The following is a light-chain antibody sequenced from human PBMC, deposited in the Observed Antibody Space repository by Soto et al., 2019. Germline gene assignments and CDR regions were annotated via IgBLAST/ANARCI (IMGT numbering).Light chain of an antibody. CDR2: DNN. Sequence: QSVLTQPPPVSATPGQTVTISCSGSNXNIGNNYVSWYQQLPGTAPKLLIYDNNKRPSEIPDRFSGSKSGPSATLGITGLQTGDEADYYCGTWDSSLSAGVFGTGTKVTVL. CDR1: NXNIGNNY. V-gene: IGLV1-51*01. J-gene: IGLJ1*01. CDR3: GTWDSSLSAGV.